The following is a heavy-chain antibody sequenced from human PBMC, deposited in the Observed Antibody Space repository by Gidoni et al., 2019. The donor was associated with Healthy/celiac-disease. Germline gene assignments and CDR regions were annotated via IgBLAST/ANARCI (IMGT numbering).Heavy chain of an antibody. CDR2: ISSSSSDT. CDR3: AGGPISKETEPPPFDY. D-gene: IGHD3-9*01. J-gene: IGHJ4*02. Sequence: HVQLVESGGGLVKLALSLKLSCAAFASTFRDYNMSWIRQGPGKGLGWVSYISSSSSDTNYADSVKGRFTISRDNAKNSLYLQMNSLRAEDTAVCYCAGGPISKETEPPPFDYWGQGTLVTVSS. CDR1: ASTFRDYN. V-gene: IGHV3-11*06.